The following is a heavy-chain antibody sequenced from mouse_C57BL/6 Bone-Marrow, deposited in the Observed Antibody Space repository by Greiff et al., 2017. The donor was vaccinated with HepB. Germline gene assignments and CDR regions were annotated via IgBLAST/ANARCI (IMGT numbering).Heavy chain of an antibody. D-gene: IGHD3-2*02. CDR1: GYTFTSYW. V-gene: IGHV1-59*01. CDR3: ARSGVDY. J-gene: IGHJ4*01. CDR2: IDPSDSYT. Sequence: QVQLQQPGAELVRPGTSVKLSCKASGYTFTSYWMHWVKQRPGQGLEWIGVIDPSDSYTNYNQKFKGKATLTVDTSSSTAYMQLSSLTSEDSAAYYCARSGVDYWGQGTSVTVSS.